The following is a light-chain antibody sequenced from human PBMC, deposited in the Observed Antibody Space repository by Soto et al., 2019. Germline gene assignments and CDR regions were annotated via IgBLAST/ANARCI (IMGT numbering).Light chain of an antibody. Sequence: DMVFTQSPDTVSLSPGERATLSCRASQTVSSSFLAWYQQGPGRAPRLLIYGASSRATGIPDRFSGSGSGTDFTLTISRLEPEDLAVYYCLQYGNSPETFGQGTKVDIK. CDR1: QTVSSSF. CDR3: LQYGNSPET. CDR2: GAS. J-gene: IGKJ1*01. V-gene: IGKV3-20*01.